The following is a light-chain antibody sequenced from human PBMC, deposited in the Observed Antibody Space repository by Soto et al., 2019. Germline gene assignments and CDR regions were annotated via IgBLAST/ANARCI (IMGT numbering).Light chain of an antibody. CDR1: SSDVGGYNY. CDR2: EVN. Sequence: QSALTQPPSASGSPGQSVTISCTGTSSDVGGYNYVSWYQQHPGRAPRLMIYEVNKRPSGVPDRFSGSKSGDTASLTVSGLQAEDEADYYCQSYDSLSGSVEFGGGTKLTVL. V-gene: IGLV2-8*01. J-gene: IGLJ2*01. CDR3: QSYDSLSGSVE.